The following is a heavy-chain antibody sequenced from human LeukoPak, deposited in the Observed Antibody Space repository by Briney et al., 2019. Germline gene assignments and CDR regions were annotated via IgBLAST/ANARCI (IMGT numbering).Heavy chain of an antibody. CDR2: IYPRDGST. Sequence: ASVKVSCKASGYTFTSNYIHWVRQAPGQGLEWMGMIYPRDGSTSYAQKFQGRVTVTRDTSTSTVHMELSGLRSEDTAVYYCARDQEGFDYWGQGTLVTVPS. J-gene: IGHJ4*02. V-gene: IGHV1-46*01. CDR1: GYTFTSNY. CDR3: ARDQEGFDY.